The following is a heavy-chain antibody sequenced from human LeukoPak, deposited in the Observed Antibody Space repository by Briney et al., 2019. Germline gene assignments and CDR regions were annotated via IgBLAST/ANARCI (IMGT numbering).Heavy chain of an antibody. CDR2: IYPRDGST. Sequence: ASVKVSCKASGYTFTSNYIHWVRQAPGQGLEWMGMIYPRDGSTSYAQKFQGRVTVTRDTSTSTVHMELSGLRSEDTAVYYCARDQEGFDYWGQGTLVTVPS. J-gene: IGHJ4*02. V-gene: IGHV1-46*01. CDR1: GYTFTSNY. CDR3: ARDQEGFDY.